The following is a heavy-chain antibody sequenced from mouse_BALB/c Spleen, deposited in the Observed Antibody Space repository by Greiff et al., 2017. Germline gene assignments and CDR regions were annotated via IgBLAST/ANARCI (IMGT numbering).Heavy chain of an antibody. D-gene: IGHD1-2*01. V-gene: IGHV8-11*01. CDR1: GFSLSTYGIG. J-gene: IGHJ3*01. CDR2: IWWNDNK. Sequence: QVTLKVSGPGILQPSQTLSLTCSFSGFSLSTYGIGVGWIRQPSGKGLEWLAHIWWNDNKYYNTALKSRLTISKDTSNNQVFLKIASLDTADTATYYCARILTTAIAYWGQGTLVTVSA. CDR3: ARILTTAIAY.